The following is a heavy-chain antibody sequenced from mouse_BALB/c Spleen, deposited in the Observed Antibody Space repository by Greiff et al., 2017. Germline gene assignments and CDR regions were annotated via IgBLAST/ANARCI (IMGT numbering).Heavy chain of an antibody. Sequence: EVQVVESGGGLVKPGGSLKLSCAASGFTFSDYYMYWVRQTPEKRLEWVATISDGGSYTYYPDSVKGRFTISRDNAKNNLYLQMSSLKSEDTAMYYCARDGGTNWGQGTTLTVSS. CDR1: GFTFSDYY. CDR3: ARDGGTN. D-gene: IGHD3-3*01. V-gene: IGHV5-4*02. CDR2: ISDGGSYT. J-gene: IGHJ2*01.